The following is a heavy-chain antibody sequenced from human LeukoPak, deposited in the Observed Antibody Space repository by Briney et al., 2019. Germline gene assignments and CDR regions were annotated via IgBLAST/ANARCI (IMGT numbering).Heavy chain of an antibody. V-gene: IGHV3-30*02. D-gene: IGHD6-19*01. CDR2: IRYDGSNK. CDR3: AKCSGWFVRGKDYYYYYMDV. CDR1: GFTFSSYG. Sequence: GGSLRLSCAASGFTFSSYGMHWVRQAPGKGLEWVAFIRYDGSNKYYADSVKGRFTISRDNSKDTLYLQMNSLRAEDMAVYYCAKCSGWFVRGKDYYYYYMDVWGKGTTVTVSS. J-gene: IGHJ6*03.